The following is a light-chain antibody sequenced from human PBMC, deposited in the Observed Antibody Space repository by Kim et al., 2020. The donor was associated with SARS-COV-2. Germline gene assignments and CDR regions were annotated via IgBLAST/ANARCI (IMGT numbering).Light chain of an antibody. Sequence: GSPGERATLSCRASQTVSGNLAWYQQKPGQAPRIVIYGASTRATGIPARFSGSGSGTEFTLTISSLQSEDFAVYYCQQYSHWPRTFGQGTKVDIK. CDR1: QTVSGN. V-gene: IGKV3-15*01. CDR2: GAS. J-gene: IGKJ1*01. CDR3: QQYSHWPRT.